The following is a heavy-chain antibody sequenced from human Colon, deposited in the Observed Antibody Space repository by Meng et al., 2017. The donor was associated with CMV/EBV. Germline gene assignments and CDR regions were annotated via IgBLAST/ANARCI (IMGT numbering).Heavy chain of an antibody. D-gene: IGHD1-26*01. CDR3: ARDPEYSYSILDT. CDR2: TSYRSQWHN. CDR1: GDSVPNTGAA. V-gene: IGHV6-1*01. Sequence: QVQLQQSGAGMLKPSQTLSPTCAISGDSVPNTGAAWNCVRQSPWRGLEWLGRTSYRSQWHNNYAESARSRITINPDTSKNQFSLQLKSVTPEDTAVYYCARDPEYSYSILDTWGQATLVTVSS. J-gene: IGHJ5*02.